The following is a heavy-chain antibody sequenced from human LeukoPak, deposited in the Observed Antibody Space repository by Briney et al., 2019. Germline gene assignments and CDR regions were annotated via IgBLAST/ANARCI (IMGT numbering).Heavy chain of an antibody. CDR2: IIPILGIA. CDR1: GYTFTSYD. Sequence: VKVSCKASGYTFTSYDINWVRQATGQGLEWMGGIIPILGIANYAQKFQGRVTITADKSTSTAYMELSSLRSEDTAVYYCAKDRGWFGGSLANFDYWGQGTLVTVSS. V-gene: IGHV1-69*10. J-gene: IGHJ4*02. D-gene: IGHD3-10*01. CDR3: AKDRGWFGGSLANFDY.